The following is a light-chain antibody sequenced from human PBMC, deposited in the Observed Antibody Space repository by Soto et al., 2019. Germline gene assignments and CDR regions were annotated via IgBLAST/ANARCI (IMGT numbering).Light chain of an antibody. J-gene: IGLJ1*01. V-gene: IGLV2-14*01. Sequence: QSVLTQPASVSGSPGQSINISCTGTSSDVGGYKYVSLYQQPSGKAPKLVIYGVSNRPSGVSNRFSGSKSGNTASLTISGLQAEDEADYYCSSYTISSIRSVFGTGTKVTVL. CDR3: SSYTISSIRSV. CDR1: SSDVGGYKY. CDR2: GVS.